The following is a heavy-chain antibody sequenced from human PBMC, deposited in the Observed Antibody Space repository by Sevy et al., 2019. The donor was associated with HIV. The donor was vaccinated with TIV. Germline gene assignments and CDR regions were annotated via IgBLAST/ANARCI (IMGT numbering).Heavy chain of an antibody. V-gene: IGHV3-30*19. Sequence: GGSLRLSCAASGFTFSSYGMHWVRQAPGKGLEWVAVISYDGSNKYYADSVKGRFTISRDNSKNTLYLQMNSLRAEDTAVYYCARGGSSWWLYGMDVWGQGTTVTVSS. CDR1: GFTFSSYG. D-gene: IGHD6-13*01. J-gene: IGHJ6*02. CDR2: ISYDGSNK. CDR3: ARGGSSWWLYGMDV.